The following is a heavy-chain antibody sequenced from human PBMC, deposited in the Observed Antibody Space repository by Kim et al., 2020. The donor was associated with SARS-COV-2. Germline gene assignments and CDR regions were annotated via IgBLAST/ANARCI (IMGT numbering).Heavy chain of an antibody. Sequence: GGSLRLSCAASGFTFSNAWMSWVRQAPGKGLEWVGRIKSKTDGGTTDYAAPVKGRFTISRDDSKNTLYLQMNSLKTEDTAVYYCTTGGLYCSSTSCYTHYYYGMDVWGQGTTVTVSS. V-gene: IGHV3-15*01. CDR2: IKSKTDGGTT. D-gene: IGHD2-2*02. J-gene: IGHJ6*02. CDR3: TTGGLYCSSTSCYTHYYYGMDV. CDR1: GFTFSNAW.